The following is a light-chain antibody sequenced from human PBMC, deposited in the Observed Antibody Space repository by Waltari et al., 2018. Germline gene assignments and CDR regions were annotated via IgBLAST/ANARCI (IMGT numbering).Light chain of an antibody. J-gene: IGLJ2*01. CDR3: ATWDTSLSGGV. Sequence: QSMLTQPPSVSAAPGQEVTISCSGSTSNIGNNYVSWYQQIPGTAPKRLIYDKDGRPSGIPDRFSGSKSGTSATLDITGLQTGDEADYYCATWDTSLSGGVFGGGTKLTVL. CDR1: TSNIGNNY. V-gene: IGLV1-51*01. CDR2: DKD.